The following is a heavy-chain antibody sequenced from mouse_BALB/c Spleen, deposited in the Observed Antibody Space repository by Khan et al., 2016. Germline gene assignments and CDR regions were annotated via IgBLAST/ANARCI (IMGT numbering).Heavy chain of an antibody. D-gene: IGHD1-1*01. V-gene: IGHV3-1*02. Sequence: EVQLQESGPDLVKPSQSLSLTCTVTGFSITSDYSWHWIRQFPGNKLEWMGYIHYSGSTHYNPSLKSRSSITRDTSKNQFFLQLNSVTTADTATFYCAGYYYGGAPWFAYWGQGTLVTVSA. J-gene: IGHJ3*01. CDR3: AGYYYGGAPWFAY. CDR2: IHYSGST. CDR1: GFSITSDYS.